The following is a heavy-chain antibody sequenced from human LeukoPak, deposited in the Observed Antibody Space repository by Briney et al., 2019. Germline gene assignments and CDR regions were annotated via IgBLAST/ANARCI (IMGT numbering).Heavy chain of an antibody. V-gene: IGHV3-43D*03. CDR1: GFTFDDYA. Sequence: PGGSLRLSCAASGFTFDDYAMHWVRQAPGKGLEWVSLISWDGGSTYYADSVKGRFTICRDNSKNSLYLQMNSLRAEDTALYYCAKDMKHGDYYDSSGYQGGDGFDYWGQGTLVTVSS. D-gene: IGHD3-22*01. CDR3: AKDMKHGDYYDSSGYQGGDGFDY. J-gene: IGHJ4*02. CDR2: ISWDGGST.